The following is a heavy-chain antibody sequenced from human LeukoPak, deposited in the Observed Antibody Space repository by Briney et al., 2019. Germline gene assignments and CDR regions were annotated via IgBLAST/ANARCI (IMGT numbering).Heavy chain of an antibody. J-gene: IGHJ3*02. V-gene: IGHV4-59*01. CDR3: ARGWEYYYDSSGYYSVDAFDI. Sequence: SETLSLTSTVSGGSISSYYWSWIRQPPGKGLEWVGYIYYSGSTNYNPSLKSRVTISVDTSKNQFSLKLSSVTAADTAVYYCARGWEYYYDSSGYYSVDAFDIWGQGTMVTVSS. CDR1: GGSISSYY. D-gene: IGHD3-22*01. CDR2: IYYSGST.